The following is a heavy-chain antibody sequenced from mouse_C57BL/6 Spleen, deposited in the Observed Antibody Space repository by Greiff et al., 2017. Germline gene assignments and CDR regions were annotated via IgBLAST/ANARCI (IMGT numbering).Heavy chain of an antibody. Sequence: VQLKQPGAELVKPGASVKMSCKASGYTFTSYWITWVKQRPGQGLEWIGDIYPGSGSTNYNEKFKSKATLTVDTSSSTAYMQLSSLTSEDSAVYYCARTYYGNSYYFDYWGQGTTLTVSS. CDR1: GYTFTSYW. J-gene: IGHJ2*01. D-gene: IGHD2-10*01. CDR2: IYPGSGST. CDR3: ARTYYGNSYYFDY. V-gene: IGHV1-55*01.